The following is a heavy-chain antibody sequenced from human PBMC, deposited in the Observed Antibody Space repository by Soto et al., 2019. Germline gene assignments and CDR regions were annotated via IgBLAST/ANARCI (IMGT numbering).Heavy chain of an antibody. D-gene: IGHD3-22*01. V-gene: IGHV3-11*01. CDR1: GFTFSDYY. Sequence: QVQLVESGGGLVKPGGSLRLSCAASGFTFSDYYMSWIRQAPGKGLEWVSYISSSGSTIDYADSVKGRFTISRDNAKNSLSLQMNSLRAEDKAVYYCARDGVYYDSSGYFLRDAFDIWGQGTMVTVSS. CDR2: ISSSGSTI. J-gene: IGHJ3*02. CDR3: ARDGVYYDSSGYFLRDAFDI.